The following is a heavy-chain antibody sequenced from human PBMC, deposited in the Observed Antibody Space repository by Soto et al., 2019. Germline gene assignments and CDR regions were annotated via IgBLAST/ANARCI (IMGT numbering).Heavy chain of an antibody. Sequence: GWSLRLSCAASVFTFSSYSMNWFRQAPGKGLEWVSSISSSSSYIYYVDSVKGRFTISRDNAKNSLYLQMNSLRAEDTAVYYCARVDGSGWSRPSGDFDYWGQGTLVTVSS. D-gene: IGHD6-19*01. V-gene: IGHV3-21*01. CDR1: VFTFSSYS. J-gene: IGHJ4*02. CDR3: ARVDGSGWSRPSGDFDY. CDR2: ISSSSSYI.